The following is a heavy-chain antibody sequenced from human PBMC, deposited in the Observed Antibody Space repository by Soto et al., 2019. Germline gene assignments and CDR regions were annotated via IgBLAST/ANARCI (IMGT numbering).Heavy chain of an antibody. CDR2: INHSEST. CDR1: GGSFSGYY. D-gene: IGHD3-3*01. V-gene: IGHV4-34*01. Sequence: QVQLQQWGAGLLKPSETLSLTFAVYGGSFSGYYWSWIRQPPGNGLEWIGEINHSESTKYNPSLKSRVNTSVDTSKNEFSRKLGSVTDADTAVYYCASGTALIFGNFDYCGQGALVTVSS. CDR3: ASGTALIFGNFDY. J-gene: IGHJ4*02.